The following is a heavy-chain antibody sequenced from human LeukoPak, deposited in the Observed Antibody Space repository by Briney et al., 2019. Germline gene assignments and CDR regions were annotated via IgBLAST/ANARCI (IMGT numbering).Heavy chain of an antibody. CDR1: GYTFTSYG. J-gene: IGHJ3*02. V-gene: IGHV1-18*01. CDR2: ISAYNGNT. CDR3: RDSSGYYGDAFDI. D-gene: IGHD3-22*01. Sequence: GASVKVSCKASGYTFTSYGISWVRQAPGQGLEWMGWISAYNGNTNYAQKLQGRVTMTTDTSTSTAYVELRSLRSDDTAVYYCRDSSGYYGDAFDIWGQGTMVTVSS.